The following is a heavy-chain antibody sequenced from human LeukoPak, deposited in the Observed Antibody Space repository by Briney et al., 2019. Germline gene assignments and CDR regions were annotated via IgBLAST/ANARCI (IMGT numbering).Heavy chain of an antibody. V-gene: IGHV5-51*01. CDR1: GYIFTNFW. CDR3: ARRSGVGATGTLDY. J-gene: IGHJ4*02. Sequence: GESLKISCKGSGYIFTNFWIAWVRQMPGKGLEWMGIIYPGDSDARYSPSFQGQVTISADKSIRTAYLQWSSLKASDTAMYYCARRSGVGATGTLDYWGQGTLVSVSS. D-gene: IGHD1-26*01. CDR2: IYPGDSDA.